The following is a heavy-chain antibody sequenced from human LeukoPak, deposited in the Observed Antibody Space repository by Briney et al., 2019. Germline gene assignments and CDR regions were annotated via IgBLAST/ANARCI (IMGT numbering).Heavy chain of an antibody. Sequence: PSETLSLTCTVTGGSISNYYWSWIRQPPGKGLEWIGYVYYTGSTNYNPSLKSRVTMFEDKSKNQFSLRLYSVTVADTAVYYCARHFAYSSSSYFDYWGQGSLVTVSS. D-gene: IGHD6-6*01. J-gene: IGHJ4*02. CDR2: VYYTGST. V-gene: IGHV4-59*08. CDR3: ARHFAYSSSSYFDY. CDR1: GGSISNYY.